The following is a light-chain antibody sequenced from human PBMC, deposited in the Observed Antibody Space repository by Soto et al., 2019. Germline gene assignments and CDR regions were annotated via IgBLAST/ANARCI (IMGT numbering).Light chain of an antibody. J-gene: IGKJ4*01. Sequence: EIALTQSPATLSLSPGERATLSCRASQSVSTSLVWYQQKPGQAPRLLIYDAFNRATGIPARFSGSGSGTDFTLTISSLEPEDFAVYYCQQRSNWPLTFGGGTKVEIK. CDR2: DAF. CDR3: QQRSNWPLT. V-gene: IGKV3-11*01. CDR1: QSVSTS.